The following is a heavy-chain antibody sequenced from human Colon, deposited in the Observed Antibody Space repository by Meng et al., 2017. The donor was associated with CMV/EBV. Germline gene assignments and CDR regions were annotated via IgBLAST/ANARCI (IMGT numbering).Heavy chain of an antibody. CDR1: GFRFDHYA. Sequence: SLKISCVGSGFRFDHYAMHWVRQVPGKGLEWVSGISLNSIGEYSESVKGRFTISRDNAKSTLYLQMNSLRAEDTAVYYCARGASRRSGGYYFGMDVWGQGTTVTVSS. CDR2: ISLNSIG. CDR3: ARGASRRSGGYYFGMDV. D-gene: IGHD3-16*01. V-gene: IGHV3-9*01. J-gene: IGHJ6*02.